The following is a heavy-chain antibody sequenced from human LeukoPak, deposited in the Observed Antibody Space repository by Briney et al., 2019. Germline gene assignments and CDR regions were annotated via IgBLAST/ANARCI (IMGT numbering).Heavy chain of an antibody. D-gene: IGHD3-10*01. Sequence: GGSLRLSCAASGFTFSTFSRSWMSWVRQAPGKGLEWVANIKEDRSQKYYVDSVKGRFTISRDNARNSLYLQMNSLRAEDTAVYYCARDLAYHVKWFGARGSGGYFDYWGQGTLVTVSS. V-gene: IGHV3-7*01. CDR3: ARDLAYHVKWFGARGSGGYFDY. J-gene: IGHJ4*02. CDR2: IKEDRSQK. CDR1: GFTFSTFSRSW.